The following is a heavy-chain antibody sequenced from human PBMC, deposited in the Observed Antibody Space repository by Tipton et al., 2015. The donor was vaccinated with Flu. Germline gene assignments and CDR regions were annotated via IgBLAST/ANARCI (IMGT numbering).Heavy chain of an antibody. J-gene: IGHJ6*02. CDR1: GFTFSSYE. Sequence: QVQLVQSGGGLVQPGGSLRLSCAASGFTFSSYEMNWVRQIPGKGLEWLAVVPYDESPKYYADSVKGRFTSTRENSKRKVYLQMNNLRPDDTATYYCARDHGRYRSGWSGNSHGMDVWGQGTTVIVSS. CDR2: VPYDESPK. V-gene: IGHV3-30*03. D-gene: IGHD6-19*01. CDR3: ARDHGRYRSGWSGNSHGMDV.